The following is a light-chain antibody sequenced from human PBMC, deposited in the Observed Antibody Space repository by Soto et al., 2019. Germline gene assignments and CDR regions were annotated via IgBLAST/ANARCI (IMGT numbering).Light chain of an antibody. CDR3: SSYTSSSTSVV. V-gene: IGLV2-14*01. J-gene: IGLJ2*01. Sequence: QSALTQPASVSGSPGQSITISCTGTGSDVGTYNYVSWYQQHPGKAPKLMIYDVTNRPSGVSDRFSGSKSGNTASLTISGLQAEDEADYCSSYTSSSTSVVFGGGTKLTVL. CDR1: GSDVGTYNY. CDR2: DVT.